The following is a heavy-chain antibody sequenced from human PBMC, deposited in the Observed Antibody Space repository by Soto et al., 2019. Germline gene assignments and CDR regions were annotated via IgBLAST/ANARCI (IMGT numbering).Heavy chain of an antibody. D-gene: IGHD2-15*01. CDR2: IVGSGSST. J-gene: IGHJ4*02. V-gene: IGHV3-23*01. CDR3: AKAGGDCCGGSCYSNQGYY. Sequence: PGGSLRLSCAASGFTFSSYAMSWVRQAPGKGLEWVSGIVGSGSSTYYADSVKGRFTISRDNSKSTLYLQMNSLRADDTALYYCAKAGGDCCGGSCYSNQGYYWGQGTLVPVSS. CDR1: GFTFSSYA.